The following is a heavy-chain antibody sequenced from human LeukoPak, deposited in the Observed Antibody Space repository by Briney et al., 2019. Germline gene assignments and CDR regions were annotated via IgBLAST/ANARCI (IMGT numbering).Heavy chain of an antibody. CDR3: ARDLYCSSTSCHELDY. Sequence: SETLSLTCAVPGYSISSGYYWGWIRQPPGKGLEWIGSIYHSGSTYYNPSLKSRVTISVDTSKNQFSLKLSSVTAADTAVYYCARDLYCSSTSCHELDYWGQGTLVTVSS. CDR2: IYHSGST. D-gene: IGHD2-2*01. J-gene: IGHJ4*02. V-gene: IGHV4-38-2*02. CDR1: GYSISSGYY.